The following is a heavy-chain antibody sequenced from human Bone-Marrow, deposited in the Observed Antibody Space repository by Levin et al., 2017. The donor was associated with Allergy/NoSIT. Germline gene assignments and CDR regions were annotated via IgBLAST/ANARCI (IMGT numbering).Heavy chain of an antibody. Sequence: GESLKISCQGSGYSFSSHWVVWVRHMPGKGLEWMGMIYPGDSDTRYSPSFQGQVTISADKSISTVYLQWSSLKASDSAMYNCARQGDFWSRFLDAFDIWGQGTKVTVS. CDR2: IYPGDSDT. J-gene: IGHJ3*02. CDR3: ARQGDFWSRFLDAFDI. CDR1: GYSFSSHW. D-gene: IGHD3-3*01. V-gene: IGHV5-51*01.